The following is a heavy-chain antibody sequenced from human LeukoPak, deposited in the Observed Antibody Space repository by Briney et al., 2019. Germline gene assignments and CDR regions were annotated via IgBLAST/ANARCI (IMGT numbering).Heavy chain of an antibody. J-gene: IGHJ3*02. CDR2: IYTSGST. CDR3: ARFGSLGPDAFDI. D-gene: IGHD7-27*01. Sequence: GRIYTSGSTNYNPSLKSRVTMSVDTSKNQFSLKLSSVTAADTAVYYCARFGSLGPDAFDIWGQGTMVTVSS. V-gene: IGHV4-59*10.